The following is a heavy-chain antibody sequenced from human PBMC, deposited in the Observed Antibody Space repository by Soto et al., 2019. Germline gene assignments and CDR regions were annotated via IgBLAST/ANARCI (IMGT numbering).Heavy chain of an antibody. CDR1: GGFVSSGSYY. D-gene: IGHD1-1*01. CDR3: ARVERGTATTVVDAFDI. Sequence: QVQLQQWGAGLLKPSETLSLTCAVYGGFVSSGSYYWSWIRQPPGKGLEWIGEMSHSGGTHFNPSLKSRVTISVDTSKHQFALKRSSVTAADTALYYCARVERGTATTVVDAFDIWGPGTMVTVSS. V-gene: IGHV4-34*01. CDR2: MSHSGGT. J-gene: IGHJ3*02.